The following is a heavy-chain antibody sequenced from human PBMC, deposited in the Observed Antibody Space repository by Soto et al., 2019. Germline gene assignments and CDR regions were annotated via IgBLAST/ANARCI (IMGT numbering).Heavy chain of an antibody. CDR2: IYPGDSDT. CDR3: ARGNRGYCSSIACPFDN. V-gene: IGHV5-51*01. Sequence: GESLKISCKGSGYSFTSYWIGWVRQMPGKGLEWMGIIYPGDSDTRYSPSFQGQVTISADKSISTAYLQWSSLKASDTAMYYCARGNRGYCSSIACPFDNWGQGTLVTVSS. CDR1: GYSFTSYW. J-gene: IGHJ4*02. D-gene: IGHD2-2*01.